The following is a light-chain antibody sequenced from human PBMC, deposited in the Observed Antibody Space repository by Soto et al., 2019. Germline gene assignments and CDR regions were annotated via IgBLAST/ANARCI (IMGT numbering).Light chain of an antibody. Sequence: EIVRTQSPATLSVSPGERATLSCRASQTVNSNLAWYQKKPGQAPRLLIYGASSRATGIPDRFSGSGSGTDFTLTISRLEPEDFAVYYCQQYGSSPATFGGGTKVDIK. J-gene: IGKJ4*01. CDR1: QTVNSN. V-gene: IGKV3-20*01. CDR2: GAS. CDR3: QQYGSSPAT.